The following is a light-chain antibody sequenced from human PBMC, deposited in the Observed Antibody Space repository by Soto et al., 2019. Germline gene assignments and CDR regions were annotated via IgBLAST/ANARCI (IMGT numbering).Light chain of an antibody. CDR3: QQSLPTPPT. V-gene: IGKV1-39*01. CDR2: EAS. Sequence: DIQMTQSPSSLSASVGDRVTITCRASQSISTYVNWYQQKPGRAPKLLIFEASNLQSGVPSRFSGSGSGTDFTLTISSLQPEDFATYSCQQSLPTPPTFGQGTKAEIK. CDR1: QSISTY. J-gene: IGKJ1*01.